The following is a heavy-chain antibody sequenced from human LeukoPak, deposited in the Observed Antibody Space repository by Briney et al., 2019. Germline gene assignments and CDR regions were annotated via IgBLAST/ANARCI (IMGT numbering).Heavy chain of an antibody. CDR2: INHSGST. J-gene: IGHJ4*02. D-gene: IGHD3-10*01. V-gene: IGHV4-34*01. CDR3: ASQGDSDGSGSYEGY. Sequence: SETLSLTCAVYGGSFSGYYWSWIRQPPGKGLEWIGEINHSGSTNYNPSLKSRVTISVDTSKNQFSLKLSSVTAADTAVYYCASQGDSDGSGSYEGYWDQGTLVTVS. CDR1: GGSFSGYY.